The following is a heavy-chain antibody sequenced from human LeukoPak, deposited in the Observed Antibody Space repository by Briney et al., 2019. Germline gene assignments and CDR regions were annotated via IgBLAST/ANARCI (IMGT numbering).Heavy chain of an antibody. CDR2: IYYSGST. D-gene: IGHD3-10*01. CDR3: ARQRLLWFGESNSGLDY. Sequence: SETLSLTCTVSGGSIGSYYWNWIRQPPGKGLEWIGYIYYSGSTNYNPSLKSRVTMSVDTPKNQFSLKLTSVTAADTAVYYCARQRLLWFGESNSGLDYWGQGTLVTVSS. V-gene: IGHV4-59*08. J-gene: IGHJ4*02. CDR1: GGSIGSYY.